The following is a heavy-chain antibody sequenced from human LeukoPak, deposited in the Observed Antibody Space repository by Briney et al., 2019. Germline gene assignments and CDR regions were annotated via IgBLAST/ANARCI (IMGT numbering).Heavy chain of an antibody. CDR2: IYISGST. CDR1: GNSFGNYY. CDR3: ARYDSSGYHYSFDY. D-gene: IGHD3-22*01. V-gene: IGHV4-4*07. J-gene: IGHJ4*02. Sequence: SETLSLTCTVSGNSFGNYYRSWIRQPAGKGLEWIGRIYISGSTNYNPSLKSRVTISVDTSKNQFSLKLSSVTAADTAVYYCARYDSSGYHYSFDYWGQGTLVTVSS.